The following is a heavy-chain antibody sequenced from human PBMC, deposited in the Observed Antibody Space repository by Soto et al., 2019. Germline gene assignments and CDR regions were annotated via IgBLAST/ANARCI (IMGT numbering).Heavy chain of an antibody. J-gene: IGHJ6*02. Sequence: PSETLSLTCTVSGGSISSGDYYWSWIRQPPGKGLEWIGYIYYSGSTNYNPSLKSRVTISVDTSKNQFSLKLSSVTAADTAVYYCARVGYYDILTGYYRGSDYYGMDVWGQGTTVTVSS. D-gene: IGHD3-9*01. CDR2: IYYSGST. V-gene: IGHV4-61*08. CDR1: GGSISSGDYY. CDR3: ARVGYYDILTGYYRGSDYYGMDV.